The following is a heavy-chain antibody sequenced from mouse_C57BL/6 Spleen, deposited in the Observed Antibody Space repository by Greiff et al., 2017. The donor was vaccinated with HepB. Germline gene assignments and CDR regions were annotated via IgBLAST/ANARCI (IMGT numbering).Heavy chain of an antibody. CDR2: IYPGSGST. V-gene: IGHV1-55*01. Sequence: QVQLQQPGAELVKPGASVKMSCKASGYTFTSYWITWVKQRPGQGLEWIGDIYPGSGSTNYNEKFKSKATLTVDTSSSTAYMQLSSLTSEDSAVYYCGTGVATDWYFDVWGTGTTVTVSS. CDR1: GYTFTSYW. CDR3: GTGVATDWYFDV. J-gene: IGHJ1*03. D-gene: IGHD1-1*01.